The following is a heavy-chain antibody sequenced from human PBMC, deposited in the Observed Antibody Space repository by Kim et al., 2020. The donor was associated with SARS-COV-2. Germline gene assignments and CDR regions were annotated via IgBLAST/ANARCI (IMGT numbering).Heavy chain of an antibody. Sequence: GRFTISRDDSKNTLYLQMNSLKTEDTAVYYCTTDPEIHSYGSHYYYGMDVWGQGTTVTVSS. V-gene: IGHV3-15*01. D-gene: IGHD5-18*01. J-gene: IGHJ6*02. CDR3: TTDPEIHSYGSHYYYGMDV.